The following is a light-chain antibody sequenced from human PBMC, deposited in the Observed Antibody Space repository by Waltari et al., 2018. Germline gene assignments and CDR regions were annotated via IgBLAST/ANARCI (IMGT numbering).Light chain of an antibody. J-gene: IGLJ3*02. V-gene: IGLV4-69*01. CDR2: INSDGSH. CDR3: QTGGHGTWV. Sequence: QLVLTQSPSVSASLGASVKLTCTLDSGHSSNIVAWLQQQPEEGPRYWMKINSDGSHSKGDEVPDRFSGSSSGAERYLPISSVQSEDEADYYCQTGGHGTWVFGGGTKLTVL. CDR1: SGHSSNI.